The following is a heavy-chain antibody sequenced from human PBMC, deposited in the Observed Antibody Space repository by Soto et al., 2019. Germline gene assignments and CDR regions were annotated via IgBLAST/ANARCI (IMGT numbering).Heavy chain of an antibody. D-gene: IGHD6-19*01. CDR2: TDYSGNT. CDR3: ARAVGDPLYYLDY. Sequence: QVQLQQSGPGLVRPSETLSLTCTVSSDSISSYYWIWIRQSPGKGLEWIGYTDYSGNTNYNPSLKSRVTISGDTSKNQFSLRLSSVTAAATAVYYCARAVGDPLYYLDYWGQGPLVTVSS. V-gene: IGHV4-59*08. CDR1: SDSISSYY. J-gene: IGHJ4*02.